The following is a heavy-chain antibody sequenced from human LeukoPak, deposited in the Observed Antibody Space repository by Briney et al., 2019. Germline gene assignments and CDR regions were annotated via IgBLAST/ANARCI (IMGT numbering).Heavy chain of an antibody. CDR3: ARDPAPGIAAAGTH. Sequence: GGSLRLSCAASGFTFSSYSMNWVRQAPGKGLEWVSSISSSSSYIYYADSVKGRFTISRDNAKNSLYLQMNSLRAEDTAVYYCARDPAPGIAAAGTHWGQGTLVTVSS. V-gene: IGHV3-21*01. D-gene: IGHD6-13*01. CDR2: ISSSSSYI. CDR1: GFTFSSYS. J-gene: IGHJ4*02.